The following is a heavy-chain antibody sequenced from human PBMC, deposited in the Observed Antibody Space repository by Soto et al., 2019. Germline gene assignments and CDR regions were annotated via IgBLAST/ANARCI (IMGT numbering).Heavy chain of an antibody. CDR1: GGSFNDFY. CDR2: VDHRGTT. V-gene: IGHV4-34*01. J-gene: IGHJ3*02. D-gene: IGHD1-1*01. CDR3: ARSSHYNHDALDM. Sequence: QVQLPQWGAGLLKPSETLSLTCAVYGGSFNDFYWTWIRQPPGKGLEWIGDVDHRGTTNYNPSLQSRLTISVDVSKSQFSLKLMSVAAAATAVYYCARSSHYNHDALDMWGQGTMVSVSP.